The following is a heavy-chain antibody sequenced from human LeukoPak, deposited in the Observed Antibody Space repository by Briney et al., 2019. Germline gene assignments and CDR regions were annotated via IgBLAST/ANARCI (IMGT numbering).Heavy chain of an antibody. D-gene: IGHD3-10*02. V-gene: IGHV3-48*03. CDR2: ISSSGSTI. CDR1: GFTFSSYE. CDR3: AELGITMIGGV. J-gene: IGHJ6*04. Sequence: GGSLRLPCAASGFTFSSYEMNWVRQAPGKGLEWVSYISSSGSTIYYADSVKGRFTISRDNAKNSLYLQMNSLRAEDKAVYYCAELGITMIGGVWGKGTMVTISS.